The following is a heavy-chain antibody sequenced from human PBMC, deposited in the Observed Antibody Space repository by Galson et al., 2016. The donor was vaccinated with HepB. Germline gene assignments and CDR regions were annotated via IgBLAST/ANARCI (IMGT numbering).Heavy chain of an antibody. V-gene: IGHV1-46*01. CDR3: ARDGSSSSGLLYYYYGMDV. CDR1: GYTFTSYY. Sequence: SVKVSCKASGYTFTSYYMHWVRQAPGQGLEWMGIVNPSGGSTSYAQKFQGRVTMTRDTSTSTVYMELSSLRSEDTAVYYCARDGSSSSGLLYYYYGMDVWGQGTTVTVSS. CDR2: VNPSGGST. D-gene: IGHD6-6*01. J-gene: IGHJ6*02.